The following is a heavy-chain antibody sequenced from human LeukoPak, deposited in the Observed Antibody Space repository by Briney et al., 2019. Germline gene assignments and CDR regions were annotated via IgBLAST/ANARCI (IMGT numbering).Heavy chain of an antibody. J-gene: IGHJ6*03. V-gene: IGHV5-51*01. Sequence: GESLNISCKGSGYSFTSYWIGWVRQIPGKGRRWMGIIYPGESDARYRPSFQGQVAISAYESISTAYLQWSSLKASDTAMYYCARQGYYYYMDVWGKGTTVTISS. CDR3: ARQGYYYYMDV. CDR2: IYPGESDA. CDR1: GYSFTSYW.